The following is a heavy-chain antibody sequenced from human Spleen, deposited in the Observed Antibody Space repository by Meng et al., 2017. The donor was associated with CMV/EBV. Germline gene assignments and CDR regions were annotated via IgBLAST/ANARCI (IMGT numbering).Heavy chain of an antibody. Sequence: CTVSGGSMSSGGYYWSWIRQRPGKGLEWIGYIYYSGSTYYNPSLKSRVTISVDTSKNQFSLKLSSVTAADTAVYYCARVPLYSSSVDYWGQGTLVTVSS. CDR3: ARVPLYSSSVDY. J-gene: IGHJ4*02. CDR2: IYYSGST. CDR1: GGSMSSGGYY. D-gene: IGHD6-6*01. V-gene: IGHV4-31*03.